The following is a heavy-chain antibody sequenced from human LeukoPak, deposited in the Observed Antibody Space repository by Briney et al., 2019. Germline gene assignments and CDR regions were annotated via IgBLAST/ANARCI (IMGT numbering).Heavy chain of an antibody. D-gene: IGHD5-18*01. CDR1: GVAFSGSA. CDR2: IRTEGNSYAT. CDR3: TRWDTTMVLAFDI. J-gene: IGHJ3*02. V-gene: IGHV3-73*01. Sequence: GGTLTLSCAASGVAFSGSAMHWVRQAPGKGLEWLGRIRTEGNSYATAYAAWGEGRFTISRDDSKNTAYLQMDSLKTEDTAVYYCTRWDTTMVLAFDIWGQGTMVTVSS.